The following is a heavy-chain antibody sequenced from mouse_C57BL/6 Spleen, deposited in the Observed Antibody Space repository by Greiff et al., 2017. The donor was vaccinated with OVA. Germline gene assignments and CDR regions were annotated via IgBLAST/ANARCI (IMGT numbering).Heavy chain of an antibody. Sequence: QVQLQQPGAELVKPGASVKLSCKASGYTFTSYWMHWVKQRPGQGLEWIGMIHPNSGSTNYNEKFKSKATLTVDKSSSTAYMQLSRLTSEDSAVYYCATPSTMVSYYFDYWGQGTTITVSS. CDR2: IHPNSGST. CDR3: ATPSTMVSYYFDY. V-gene: IGHV1-64*01. J-gene: IGHJ2*01. CDR1: GYTFTSYW. D-gene: IGHD2-2*01.